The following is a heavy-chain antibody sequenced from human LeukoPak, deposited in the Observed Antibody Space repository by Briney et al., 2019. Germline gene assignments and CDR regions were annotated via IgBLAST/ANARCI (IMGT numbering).Heavy chain of an antibody. CDR1: GYTFTGYY. J-gene: IGHJ6*02. V-gene: IGHV1-2*02. CDR3: ARNWAPRRIKAMDV. Sequence: ASVKVSCKASGYTFTGYYMHWVRQAPGQGLEWMGWINPNSGGTNYAQKFQGRATMTRDTSISTAYMELSRLRSDDTAVYYCARNWAPRRIKAMDVWGQGTTVTVSS. CDR2: INPNSGGT. D-gene: IGHD7-27*01.